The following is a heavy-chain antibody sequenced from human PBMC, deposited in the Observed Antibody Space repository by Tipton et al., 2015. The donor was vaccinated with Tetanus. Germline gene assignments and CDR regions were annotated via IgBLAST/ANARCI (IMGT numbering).Heavy chain of an antibody. D-gene: IGHD3-10*02. CDR3: ARGHRNVYYVMYFDY. CDR1: GGSFSGYY. CDR2: INHSGST. J-gene: IGHJ4*02. Sequence: TLSLTCAVYGGSFSGYYWSWIRQPPGKGLEWIGEINHSGSTNYNPSLKSRVTISVDTSKNHFSLKLSSVTAADTAVYYCARGHRNVYYVMYFDYWGQGTLVTVSS. V-gene: IGHV4-34*01.